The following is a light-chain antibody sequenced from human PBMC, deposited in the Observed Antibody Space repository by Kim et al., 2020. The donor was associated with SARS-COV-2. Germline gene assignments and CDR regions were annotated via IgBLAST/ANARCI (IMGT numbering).Light chain of an antibody. V-gene: IGLV3-10*01. J-gene: IGLJ3*02. CDR2: EDS. CDR3: YSTDSSGNHKGV. Sequence: PGQKATSTCSGDAMPKKYAYWDQQKSGEAPVLVIYEDSKRPSGIPERFSGSSSGTMATLTISGAQVEDEADYYCYSTDSSGNHKGVFGGGTQLTVL. CDR1: AMPKKY.